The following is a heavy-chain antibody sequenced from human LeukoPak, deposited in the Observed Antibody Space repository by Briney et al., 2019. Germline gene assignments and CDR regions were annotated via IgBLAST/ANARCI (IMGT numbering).Heavy chain of an antibody. CDR3: ARGGGLDV. D-gene: IGHD3-16*01. Sequence: GGSLRLSCSASGFTFSSYAVHWVRQAPGKGLEYVSAINSNGGSTYYADSVKGRFTISRDNAKNSLYLQMSNLRAEDTAVYFCARGGGLDVWGQGATVTVSS. J-gene: IGHJ6*02. CDR1: GFTFSSYA. V-gene: IGHV3-64*04. CDR2: INSNGGST.